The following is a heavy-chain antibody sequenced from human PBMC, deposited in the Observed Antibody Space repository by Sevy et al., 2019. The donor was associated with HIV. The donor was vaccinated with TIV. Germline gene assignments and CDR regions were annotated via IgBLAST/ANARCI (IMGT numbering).Heavy chain of an antibody. CDR2: ISYDGSNK. J-gene: IGHJ6*02. Sequence: GGSLRLSCAASGFTFSSYGMHWVRQAPGKGLEWVAVISYDGSNKYYADSVKGRFTISRDNSKNTLYLHMNSLRAEDTAVYYCAKDRGGRGPDGMDVWGQGTTVTVSS. D-gene: IGHD3-10*01. CDR3: AKDRGGRGPDGMDV. V-gene: IGHV3-30*18. CDR1: GFTFSSYG.